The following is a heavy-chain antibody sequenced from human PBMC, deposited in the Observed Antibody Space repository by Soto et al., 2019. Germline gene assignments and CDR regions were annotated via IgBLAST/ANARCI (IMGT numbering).Heavy chain of an antibody. CDR2: MNSDGSII. CDR1: GYTFGNHW. Sequence: EVQLVESGGGLVQPGGSLRVSCAVAGYTFGNHWMHWVRQAPGKGLEWVSRMNSDGSIINYADSVKGRFTVSRDNAKNTLYLQMNSLRVEDTDVYYCATAEVDYWGPGTLVTVSS. V-gene: IGHV3-74*01. CDR3: ATAEVDY. J-gene: IGHJ4*02.